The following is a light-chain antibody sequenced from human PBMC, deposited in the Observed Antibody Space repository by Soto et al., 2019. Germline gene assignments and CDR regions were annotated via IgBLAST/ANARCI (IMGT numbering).Light chain of an antibody. Sequence: QFALTQPPSASGSPGQSVTISCTGTSSDVGGYNYVSWYQQHPGKAPKLMIYEVSKRPSGVPDRFSGYKSGNTASLTVSGLQAEDEADYYCSSYAGSNTDYVFGTGTKVTVL. CDR3: SSYAGSNTDYV. CDR1: SSDVGGYNY. CDR2: EVS. J-gene: IGLJ1*01. V-gene: IGLV2-8*01.